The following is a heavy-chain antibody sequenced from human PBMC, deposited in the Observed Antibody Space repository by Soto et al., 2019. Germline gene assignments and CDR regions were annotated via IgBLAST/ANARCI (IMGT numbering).Heavy chain of an antibody. Sequence: GGSLRLSCTASGFTFAYYTLSWFRQAPGKGLEWLGFIRNKAYGGTTEYAASVKGRFTISRDDSKSIAYLLMNSLKTEDTAMYYCTRDGRYSGYPPPAFWGQGTLVTVSS. CDR3: TRDGRYSGYPPPAF. V-gene: IGHV3-49*03. J-gene: IGHJ4*02. CDR1: GFTFAYYT. D-gene: IGHD5-12*01. CDR2: IRNKAYGGTT.